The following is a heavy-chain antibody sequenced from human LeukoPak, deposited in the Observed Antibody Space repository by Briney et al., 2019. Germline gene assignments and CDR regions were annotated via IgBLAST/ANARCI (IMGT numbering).Heavy chain of an antibody. CDR2: IYYSGST. CDR1: GGSISSSSYY. CDR3: ARLNKPGWFDP. J-gene: IGHJ5*02. D-gene: IGHD1-14*01. Sequence: SETMSLTCTVSGGSISSSSYYWGWIRQPPGKGLEWIGSIYYSGSTYYNPSLKSRVTISVDTSKNQFSLKLSSVTAADTAVYYCARLNKPGWFDPWGQGTLVTVSS. V-gene: IGHV4-39*07.